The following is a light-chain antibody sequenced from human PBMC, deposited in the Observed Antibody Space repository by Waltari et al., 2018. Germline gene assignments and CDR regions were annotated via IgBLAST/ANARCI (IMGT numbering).Light chain of an antibody. J-gene: IGLJ2*01. Sequence: SSELTQDPTVSVDLGQTVTITCQGVSLSGYYASWSRQKPGQAPVLVINAKNARPSGNPDRISGSRSGDTASLTIAGAQAEDEADYYCNSRDSSANILFGGGTKLTVL. V-gene: IGLV3-19*01. CDR1: SLSGYY. CDR2: AKN. CDR3: NSRDSSANIL.